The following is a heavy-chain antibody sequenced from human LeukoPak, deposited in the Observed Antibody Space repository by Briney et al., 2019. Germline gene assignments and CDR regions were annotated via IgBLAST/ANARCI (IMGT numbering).Heavy chain of an antibody. CDR1: GGSVSSSRYY. Sequence: SETLSLTCPVSGGSVSSSRYYWGWIRQPPGKGLEWIGSIYYTGSTYYKPSLKSRVTISVDASKNQISLKLSSVTAADTAVYSCARHKSFDYLSPIDSWGQGTLVTVSS. CDR2: IYYTGST. J-gene: IGHJ4*02. V-gene: IGHV4-39*01. CDR3: ARHKSFDYLSPIDS. D-gene: IGHD3-9*01.